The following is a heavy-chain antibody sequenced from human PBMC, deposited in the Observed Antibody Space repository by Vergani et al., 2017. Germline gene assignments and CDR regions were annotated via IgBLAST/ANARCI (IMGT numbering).Heavy chain of an antibody. CDR2: IVVGSGNT. V-gene: IGHV1-58*01. J-gene: IGHJ6*02. D-gene: IGHD6-13*01. CDR1: GFTFTSSA. Sequence: QMQLVQSGPEVKKPGTSVKVSCKVSGFTFTSSAVQWVRQARGQRLEWIGWIVVGSGNTNYAQKFQERVTITRDMSTSTAYMELSSLRSEDTAVYYCAAGSSSYYYGMDVWGQGTTVTVSS. CDR3: AAGSSSYYYGMDV.